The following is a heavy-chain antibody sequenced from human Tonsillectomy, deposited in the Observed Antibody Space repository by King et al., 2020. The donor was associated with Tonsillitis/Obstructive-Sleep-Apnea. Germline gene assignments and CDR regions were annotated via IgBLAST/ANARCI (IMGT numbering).Heavy chain of an antibody. CDR3: AKDPAYGSSAGGMDV. J-gene: IGHJ6*03. CDR1: GFTFDDFA. CDR2: ISEDGTST. Sequence: VQLVESGGGVVQPGGSLRLSCAASGFTSGFTFDDFAMHWVRQAPGKGLEWVSLISEDGTSTYYADSVRGRFTISRDNSKNSLYLQMDSLRTEDSALYNCAKDPAYGSSAGGMDVWGKGATVTVSS. D-gene: IGHD6-6*01. V-gene: IGHV3-43*02.